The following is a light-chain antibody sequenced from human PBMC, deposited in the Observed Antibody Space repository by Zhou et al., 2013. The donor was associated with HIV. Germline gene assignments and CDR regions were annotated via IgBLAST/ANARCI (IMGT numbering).Light chain of an antibody. J-gene: IGKJ4*01. Sequence: EIVMTQSPATLSVSPGERATLSCRASQSVSSNLAWYQQKPGQAPRLLIYGASTGATGIPARFSGSGSETDFTLTISSLEPEDFAVYYCQQYGTSFTFGGGTKVETK. CDR1: QSVSSN. V-gene: IGKV3-15*01. CDR2: GAS. CDR3: QQYGTSFT.